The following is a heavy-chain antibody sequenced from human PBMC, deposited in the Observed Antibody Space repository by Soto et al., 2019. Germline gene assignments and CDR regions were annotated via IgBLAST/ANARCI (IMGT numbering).Heavy chain of an antibody. J-gene: IGHJ6*02. CDR1: GFTFSRNA. CDR3: AKAVYSGYESEGIFYYYGMDV. V-gene: IGHV3-23*01. Sequence: AGGSLRLSCAASGFTFSRNAMSWVRQAPGKGLEWVSAISGTGFRTYYADSVKGRFTISRDNSKNTLYLQMNSLRAEDTAVYYCAKAVYSGYESEGIFYYYGMDVWGQGTTVTVSS. D-gene: IGHD5-12*01. CDR2: ISGTGFRT.